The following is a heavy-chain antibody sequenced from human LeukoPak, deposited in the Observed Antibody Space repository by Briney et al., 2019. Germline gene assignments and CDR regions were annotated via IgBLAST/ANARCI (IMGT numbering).Heavy chain of an antibody. D-gene: IGHD1-26*01. V-gene: IGHV3-66*01. CDR3: ARGYLIDY. CDR2: VYSGDRT. CDR1: GFTVNSNY. J-gene: IGHJ4*02. Sequence: GGSLRLSCAASGFTVNSNYMSWVRQAPGKWLEWVSVVYSGDRTYYADSVKGRFTISRDDSTNTLYLLMNSLRAEDTAVYYCARGYLIDYWGQGTLVTVSS.